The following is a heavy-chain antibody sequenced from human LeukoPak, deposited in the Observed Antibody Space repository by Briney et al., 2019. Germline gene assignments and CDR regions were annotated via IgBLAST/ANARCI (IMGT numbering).Heavy chain of an antibody. CDR2: ISGSGGST. J-gene: IGHJ4*02. V-gene: IGHV3-23*01. CDR1: GFTFSSYA. Sequence: GGSLRLSCVASGFTFSSYAMSWVRQAPGKGLEWVSAISGSGGSTYYADSVKGRFTISRDNSKNTLYLQMNSLRAEDTAVYYCAKVGARLLWFGESLYFDYWGQGTLVTVSS. CDR3: AKVGARLLWFGESLYFDY. D-gene: IGHD3-10*01.